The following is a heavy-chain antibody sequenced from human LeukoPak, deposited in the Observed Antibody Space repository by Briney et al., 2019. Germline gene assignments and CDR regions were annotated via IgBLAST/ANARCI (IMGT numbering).Heavy chain of an antibody. CDR3: ARPGSSSWYVD. V-gene: IGHV4-4*07. CDR1: GGSISSYY. Sequence: SETLSLTCTVSGGSISSYYWSWIRQPAGKGLEWIGRIYTSGSTYYNPSLKSRVTISVDRSKNQFSLKLSSVTAADTAVYYCARPGSSSWYVDWGQGTLVTVSS. J-gene: IGHJ4*02. D-gene: IGHD6-13*01. CDR2: IYTSGST.